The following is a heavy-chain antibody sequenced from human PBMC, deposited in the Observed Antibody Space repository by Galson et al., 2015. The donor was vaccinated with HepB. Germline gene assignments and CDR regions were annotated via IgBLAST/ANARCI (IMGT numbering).Heavy chain of an antibody. D-gene: IGHD4-11*01. CDR1: GYSFTSYW. CDR3: ARHRQGSNYPKRRQYYFDY. CDR2: IYPGDSDT. Sequence: QSGAEVKKPGESLKISCKGSGYSFTSYWIGWVRQMPGKGLEWMGIIYPGDSDTRYSPSFQGQVTISADKSISTAYLQWSSLKASDTAMYYCARHRQGSNYPKRRQYYFDYWGQGTLVTVSS. J-gene: IGHJ4*02. V-gene: IGHV5-51*01.